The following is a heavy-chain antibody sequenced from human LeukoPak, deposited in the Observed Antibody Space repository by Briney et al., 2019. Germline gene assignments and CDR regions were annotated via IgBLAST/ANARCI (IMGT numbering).Heavy chain of an antibody. J-gene: IGHJ6*02. Sequence: PSETLSLTCTVSGGSISSYYWSWIRQPPGKGLEWIGYIYYSGSTNYNPSLKSRVTISVDTSKNQFSLKLSFVTAADTAVYYCARRYSYYYYGMDVWGQGTTVTVSS. CDR2: IYYSGST. D-gene: IGHD1-1*01. CDR1: GGSISSYY. V-gene: IGHV4-59*08. CDR3: ARRYSYYYYGMDV.